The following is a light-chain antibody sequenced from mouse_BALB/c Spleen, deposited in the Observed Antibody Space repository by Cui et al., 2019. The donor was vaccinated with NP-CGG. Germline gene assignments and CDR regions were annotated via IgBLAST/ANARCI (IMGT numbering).Light chain of an antibody. V-gene: IGLV1*01. J-gene: IGLJ1*01. CDR3: ALWYSNHWV. CDR1: TGAVTTSNY. Sequence: QAVLTYEPAPTTSPGETVTLTCRSSTGAVTTSNYANWVQEKPDHLFTGLIGGTNNRAPGVPARFSGSLIGDKAALTITGAQTEDEAIYFCALWYSNHWVFGGGTKLTVL. CDR2: GTN.